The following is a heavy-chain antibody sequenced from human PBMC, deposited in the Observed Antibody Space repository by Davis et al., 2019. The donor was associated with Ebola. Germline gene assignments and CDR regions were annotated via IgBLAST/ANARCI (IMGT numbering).Heavy chain of an antibody. D-gene: IGHD5-24*01. CDR1: GYTFTGYY. V-gene: IGHV1-2*02. CDR3: ARGRLEMATISYWYFDL. J-gene: IGHJ2*01. CDR2: INPNSGGT. Sequence: ASVKVSCKASGYTFTGYYLHWVRQAPGQGLEWMGWINPNSGGTNYAQKFQGRVTMTRNTSISTAYMELSSLRSEDTAVYYCARGRLEMATISYWYFDLWGRGTLVTVSS.